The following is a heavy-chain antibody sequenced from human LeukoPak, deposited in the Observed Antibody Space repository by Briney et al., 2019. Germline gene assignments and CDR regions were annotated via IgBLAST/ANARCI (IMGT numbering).Heavy chain of an antibody. Sequence: HPGGSLRLSCAASGFTFYSYAMSWVRQAPGKGLEWVSVISDSGGGTYYADSVKGRFTISRDNSKNTLSLQMNSLRAEDSAVYFCAKGSVAAGTTYWGQGTLVTVSS. V-gene: IGHV3-23*01. CDR3: AKGSVAAGTTY. D-gene: IGHD6-13*01. CDR1: GFTFYSYA. J-gene: IGHJ4*02. CDR2: ISDSGGGT.